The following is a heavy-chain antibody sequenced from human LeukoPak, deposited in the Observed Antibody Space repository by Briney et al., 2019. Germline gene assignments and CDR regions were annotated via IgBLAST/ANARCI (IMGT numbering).Heavy chain of an antibody. D-gene: IGHD3-22*01. CDR1: GFTFSNYA. J-gene: IGHJ3*02. CDR3: AKVSVTMIVVVTSDAFDI. CDR2: ISGSGGST. Sequence: GGSLRLSCAASGFTFSNYAMRLVRQAPGKGLEWVSAISGSGGSTYYADSVKGRFTISRDNSKNTLYLQMNSLRAEDTAVYYCAKVSVTMIVVVTSDAFDIWGQGTMVTVSS. V-gene: IGHV3-23*01.